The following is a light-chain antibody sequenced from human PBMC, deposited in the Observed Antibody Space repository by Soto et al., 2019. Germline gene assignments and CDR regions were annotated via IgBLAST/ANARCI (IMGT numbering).Light chain of an antibody. V-gene: IGLV2-14*03. J-gene: IGLJ3*02. CDR2: DVS. CDR3: SSRTSATTVV. Sequence: QSALTQPASVSGSPGQSMTISCTGTSSDVGSYNYVSWYQQHPGEAPKVMIYDVSSRPSGVSTRFSGSKSGNTASLTISGLQAEDEAQYYCSSRTSATTVVFGGGTKLTVL. CDR1: SSDVGSYNY.